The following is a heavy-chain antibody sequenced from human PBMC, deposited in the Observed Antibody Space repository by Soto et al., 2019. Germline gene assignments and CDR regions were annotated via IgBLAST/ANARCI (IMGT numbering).Heavy chain of an antibody. V-gene: IGHV3-66*01. CDR1: GFTVISNY. Sequence: EVQLVESGGGLVQPGGSLRLSCAASGFTVISNYMSWVRQAPGKGLAWVSVIYSGGSTYDADSVKGSLTSSRVNSKNTLYLKMNSLRAEDTAVYDCAREYSSGYYYFDAMDVWGKGTTVTVSS. CDR3: AREYSSGYYYFDAMDV. J-gene: IGHJ6*04. D-gene: IGHD5-18*01. CDR2: IYSGGST.